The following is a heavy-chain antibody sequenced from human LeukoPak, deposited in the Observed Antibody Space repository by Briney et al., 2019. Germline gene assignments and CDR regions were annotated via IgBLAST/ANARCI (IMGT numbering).Heavy chain of an antibody. V-gene: IGHV3-74*01. J-gene: IGHJ4*02. D-gene: IGHD1-26*01. CDR3: ASWLEWEPQLDC. Sequence: GGSLRLSCAASGFTFSSYWMHWVRQAPGKGLVWVSRINSDGSDTNYADSVKGRFTISRDNAKNTLYLQMNSLRVEDTAVYYCASWLEWEPQLDCWGQGTLSPSPQ. CDR2: INSDGSDT. CDR1: GFTFSSYW.